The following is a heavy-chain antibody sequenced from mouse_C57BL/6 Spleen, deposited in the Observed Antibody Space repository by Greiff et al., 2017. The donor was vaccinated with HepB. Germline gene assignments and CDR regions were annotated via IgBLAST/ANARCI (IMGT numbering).Heavy chain of an antibody. D-gene: IGHD2-4*01. CDR2: IYPSDSET. CDR1: GYTFTSYW. V-gene: IGHV1-61*01. Sequence: QVQLKQPGAELVRPGSSVKLSCKASGYTFTSYWMDWVKQRPGQGLEWIGNIYPSDSETHYNQKFKDKATLTVDKSSSTAYMQLSSLTSEDSAVYYCAWGYYDFAYWGQGTLVTVSA. CDR3: AWGYYDFAY. J-gene: IGHJ3*01.